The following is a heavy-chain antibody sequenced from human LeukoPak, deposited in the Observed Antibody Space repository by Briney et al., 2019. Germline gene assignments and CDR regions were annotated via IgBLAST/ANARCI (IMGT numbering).Heavy chain of an antibody. CDR3: ARGGAARTFDY. J-gene: IGHJ4*02. Sequence: SENVSCKASGRTFISYAISWVRQAPGQGLEWMGGIIHIFGTANYAQKFQGRVTITTDESTSTGYMELSSLRYEDTAVYYCARGGAARTFDYWGQGTLVTVSS. CDR2: IIHIFGTA. V-gene: IGHV1-69*05. D-gene: IGHD6-6*01. CDR1: GRTFISYA.